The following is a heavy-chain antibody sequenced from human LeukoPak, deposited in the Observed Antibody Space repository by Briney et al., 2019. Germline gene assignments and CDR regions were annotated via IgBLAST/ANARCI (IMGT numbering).Heavy chain of an antibody. CDR3: ARGHFWSGNYYGMDV. Sequence: PSETLSLTCAVYGGSFSGYYWSWIRQPPGKGLEWIGEINHSGSTNYNPSLKSRVTISVDTSKNQFSLKLSSVTAADTAVYYCARGHFWSGNYYGMDVWGQGTTVTVSS. CDR1: GGSFSGYY. CDR2: INHSGST. J-gene: IGHJ6*02. V-gene: IGHV4-34*01. D-gene: IGHD3-3*02.